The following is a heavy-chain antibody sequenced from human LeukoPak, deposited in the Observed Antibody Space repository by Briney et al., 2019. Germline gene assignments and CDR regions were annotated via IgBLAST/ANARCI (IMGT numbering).Heavy chain of an antibody. J-gene: IGHJ6*02. CDR2: ISYDGSNK. V-gene: IGHV3-30*03. Sequence: PGRSPRLSCAASGFTFSSYGMHWVRQAPGKGLEWVAVISYDGSNKYYADSVKGRFTISRHNSKNTLYLQMNSLRAEDTAVYYCARGIVHYGMDVWGQGTTVTVSS. CDR1: GFTFSSYG. D-gene: IGHD2/OR15-2a*01. CDR3: ARGIVHYGMDV.